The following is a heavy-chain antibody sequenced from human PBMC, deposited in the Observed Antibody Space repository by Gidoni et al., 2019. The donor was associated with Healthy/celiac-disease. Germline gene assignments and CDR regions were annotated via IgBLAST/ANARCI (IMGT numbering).Heavy chain of an antibody. Sequence: EVQLVESGGGLVQPGGSLRLSCAASGFTFSSYAMSWVRQAPGKGLEWVLVISGRGSRTYSADAMKGLSISSRDTNNNTLYQQMNSRGDDETAVYYCEGGYSYCLRLDFDYWGQGTLVTVSS. CDR1: GFTFSSYA. V-gene: IGHV3-23*04. D-gene: IGHD5-18*01. J-gene: IGHJ4*02. CDR2: ISGRGSRT. CDR3: EGGYSYCLRLDFDY.